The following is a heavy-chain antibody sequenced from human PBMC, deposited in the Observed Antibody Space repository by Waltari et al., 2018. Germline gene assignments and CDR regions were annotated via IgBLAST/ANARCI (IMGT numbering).Heavy chain of an antibody. CDR1: GVSITSNRHY. Sequence: LQLQESGPGLVKPSETLSLTCSVSGVSITSNRHYWGWIRQPPGQGPEWLATMSYSGTTYSSPSLKSRLTISGDTSKNQLSLKLGSVTAADTAVYYCATYIGASVGTAAFDVWGQGTMVSVSS. CDR2: MSYSGTT. CDR3: ATYIGASVGTAAFDV. V-gene: IGHV4-39*01. D-gene: IGHD5-12*01. J-gene: IGHJ3*01.